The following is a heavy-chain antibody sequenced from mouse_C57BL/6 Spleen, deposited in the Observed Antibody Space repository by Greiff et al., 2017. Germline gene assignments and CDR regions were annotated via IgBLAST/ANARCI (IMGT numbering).Heavy chain of an antibody. CDR3: ARIYDYDAMDY. V-gene: IGHV1-4*01. Sequence: VQLQQSGAELARPGASVKMSCKASGYTFTSYTMHWVKQRPGQGLEWIGYINPSSGYTKYNQKFKDKATLTADKSSSTAYMQLSSLTSEDSAVYYCARIYDYDAMDYWGKGTSVTVSS. CDR2: INPSSGYT. CDR1: GYTFTSYT. J-gene: IGHJ4*01. D-gene: IGHD2-3*01.